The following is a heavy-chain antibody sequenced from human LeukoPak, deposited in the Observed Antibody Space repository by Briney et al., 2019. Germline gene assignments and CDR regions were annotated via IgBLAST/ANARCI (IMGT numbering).Heavy chain of an antibody. CDR1: GFTFNYYW. Sequence: GGSLRLSCAASGFTFNYYWMSWVRQPPGRGREWVAKIKTDGSEKYHVESVKGRFTNPRDNAQNSLNLQMRSLRVEDTAVYYSARVGKQGISHHMDVWGKGTTVTVSS. CDR3: ARVGKQGISHHMDV. CDR2: IKTDGSEK. D-gene: IGHD3-3*02. V-gene: IGHV3-7*01. J-gene: IGHJ6*04.